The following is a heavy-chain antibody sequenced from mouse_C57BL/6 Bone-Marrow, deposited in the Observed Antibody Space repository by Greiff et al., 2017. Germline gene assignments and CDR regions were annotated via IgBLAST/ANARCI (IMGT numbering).Heavy chain of an antibody. J-gene: IGHJ3*01. CDR1: GFTFSSYA. CDR2: ISDGGSYT. CDR3: ARVPVPWFAY. V-gene: IGHV5-4*03. Sequence: EVNVVESGGGLVKPGGSLKLSCAASGFTFSSYAMSWVRQTPEKRLEWVATISDGGSYTYYPDNVKGRFTISRDNAKNNLYLQMSHLKSEDTAMYYCARVPVPWFAYWGQGTLVTVSA.